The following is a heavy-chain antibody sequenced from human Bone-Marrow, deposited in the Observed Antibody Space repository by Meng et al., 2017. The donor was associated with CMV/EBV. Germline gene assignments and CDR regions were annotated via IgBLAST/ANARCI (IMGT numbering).Heavy chain of an antibody. CDR1: GDTFNSFA. V-gene: IGHV1-69*10. Sequence: SVKVSCKPSGDTFNSFAINWVRRAPGQGLEWMGGILPILGITTYAQTFQDRLTLTADKSTSTAYMELSGLRSEDTAVYYCARTVSWGTPYFDSCGQGTPVTASS. D-gene: IGHD3-16*01. CDR3: ARTVSWGTPYFDS. CDR2: ILPILGIT. J-gene: IGHJ4*02.